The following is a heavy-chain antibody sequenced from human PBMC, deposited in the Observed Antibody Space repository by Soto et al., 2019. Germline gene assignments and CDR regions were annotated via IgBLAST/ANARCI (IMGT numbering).Heavy chain of an antibody. Sequence: PGGSLRLSCAASGFTFSSYAMSWVRQAPGKGLEWVSAISGSGGSTYYADSVKGRFTISRDNSKNTLYLQMNSLRAEDTAVYYCAKGYCSGGSCRSLVYYYYYGVDVWGQGTTVTVSS. J-gene: IGHJ6*02. CDR2: ISGSGGST. CDR3: AKGYCSGGSCRSLVYYYYYGVDV. D-gene: IGHD2-15*01. CDR1: GFTFSSYA. V-gene: IGHV3-23*01.